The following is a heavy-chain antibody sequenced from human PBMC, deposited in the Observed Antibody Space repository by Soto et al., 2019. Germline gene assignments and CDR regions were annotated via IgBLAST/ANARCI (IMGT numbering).Heavy chain of an antibody. D-gene: IGHD3-16*01. CDR2: SNPSKGA. CDR1: GESVSDSY. CDR3: ARGVMECAFKGGRRSYYWFLDP. J-gene: IGHJ2*01. Sequence: QAHLQQWGAGLVRPSETLSLTCAVYGESVSDSYWTWIRRSPGRGLEWLGGSNPSKGATYNPSLKSRVAISLDTSKRQLSLKLFSATAADTAVYYCARGVMECAFKGGRRSYYWFLDPWGRGTLVAVSS. V-gene: IGHV4-34*01.